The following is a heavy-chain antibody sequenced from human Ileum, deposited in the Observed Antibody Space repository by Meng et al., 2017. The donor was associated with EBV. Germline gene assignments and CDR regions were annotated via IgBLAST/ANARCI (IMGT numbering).Heavy chain of an antibody. Sequence: QLQEAGPGLVKASETLSLLCTASGGSVSIRSYYWSWVRQPPGKGLEWIGYIYYSGTTNYNPSLESRVTISVDTSKNQFSLKLRSVAASDTAVYYCARGWDTAMDSGWGQGTLVTVSS. V-gene: IGHV4-61*01. J-gene: IGHJ4*02. CDR1: GGSVSIRSYY. CDR2: IYYSGTT. CDR3: ARGWDTAMDSG. D-gene: IGHD5-18*01.